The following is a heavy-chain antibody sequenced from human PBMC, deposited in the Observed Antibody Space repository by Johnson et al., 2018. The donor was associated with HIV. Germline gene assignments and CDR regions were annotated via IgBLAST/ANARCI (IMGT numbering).Heavy chain of an antibody. CDR1: GFTFSNAW. V-gene: IGHV3-30*18. J-gene: IGHJ3*02. D-gene: IGHD1-26*01. Sequence: QVQLVESGGGSVKSGGSLRVSCAASGFTFSNAWMSWVRQAPGKGLEWVAVISYDGSKKNYAVSVKGRFTISRDNSKNTLYLQLNSLRTEDTAVYYCAKDRGGSYLLFGAFDIWGQGTMVTVSS. CDR3: AKDRGGSYLLFGAFDI. CDR2: ISYDGSKK.